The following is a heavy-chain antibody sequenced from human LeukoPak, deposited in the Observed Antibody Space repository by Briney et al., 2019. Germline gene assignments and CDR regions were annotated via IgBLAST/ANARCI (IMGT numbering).Heavy chain of an antibody. CDR2: IYYSGST. D-gene: IGHD6-19*01. V-gene: IGHV4-59*12. CDR1: GDSIRSFN. J-gene: IGHJ4*02. CDR3: ARGAYSSGWFAFDY. Sequence: SETLSLTCTVSGDSIRSFNWNWIRQPPGKGLEWIGYIYYSGSTNYNPSLKSRAIISVDTSKNQISLKLSSVTAADTAVYYCARGAYSSGWFAFDYWGQGTLVTVSS.